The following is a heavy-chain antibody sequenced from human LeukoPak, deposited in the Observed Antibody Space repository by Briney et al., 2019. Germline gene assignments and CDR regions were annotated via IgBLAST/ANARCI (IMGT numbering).Heavy chain of an antibody. CDR3: ARDLYGSGTPGFDY. D-gene: IGHD3-10*01. CDR1: GGSINTPNYY. CDR2: IYYSGST. V-gene: IGHV4-61*05. J-gene: IGHJ4*02. Sequence: PSETLSLTCTVSGGSINTPNYYWGWIRQTPGKGLEWIGYIYYSGSTNYNPSLKSRVTISVDTSKNQFSLKLSSVTAADTAVYYCARDLYGSGTPGFDYWGQGTLVTVSS.